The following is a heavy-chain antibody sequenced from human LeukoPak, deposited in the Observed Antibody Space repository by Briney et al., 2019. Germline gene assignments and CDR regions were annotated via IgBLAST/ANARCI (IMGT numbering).Heavy chain of an antibody. V-gene: IGHV3-21*01. D-gene: IGHD3-9*01. CDR3: ARDAPHDWLPWYYFDY. CDR1: GFTFSSYS. CDR2: ISSSSSYI. J-gene: IGHJ4*02. Sequence: PGGSLRLSCAASGFTFSSYSMNWVRQAPGKGLEWVSSISSSSSYIYYADSVKGRFTISRDNAKNSLYLQMNSLRAEDTAVYYCARDAPHDWLPWYYFDYWGQGTLVTVSS.